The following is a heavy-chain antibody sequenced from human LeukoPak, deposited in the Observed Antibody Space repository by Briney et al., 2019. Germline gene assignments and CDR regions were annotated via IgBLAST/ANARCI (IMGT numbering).Heavy chain of an antibody. Sequence: GGSLRLSCAASGFIFSYYWMTWVRQAPGKGLXXXXXIKQDGSEKYYVDSVKGRFTISRDNAKNSMSLQMNSLRADDTAVYYCARGMKLELPASSGFCYGMDVWGRGTTVTVSS. CDR3: ARGMKLELPASSGFCYGMDV. CDR1: GFIFSYYW. D-gene: IGHD1-7*01. J-gene: IGHJ6*02. V-gene: IGHV3-7*01. CDR2: IKQDGSEK.